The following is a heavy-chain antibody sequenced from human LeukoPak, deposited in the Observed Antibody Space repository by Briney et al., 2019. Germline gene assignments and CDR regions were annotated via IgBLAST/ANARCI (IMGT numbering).Heavy chain of an antibody. D-gene: IGHD3-16*01. Sequence: DSVKVSCKATGYTFTSYGISWVRQAHGQGLEWMGWISSNSDNTNYAQKLQGRVTMTTDTSTSTAYMELRSLRSDDTAVYYCARDWGSIKVITDYWGQGTLVTVSS. CDR1: GYTFTSYG. V-gene: IGHV1-18*01. CDR2: ISSNSDNT. J-gene: IGHJ4*02. CDR3: ARDWGSIKVITDY.